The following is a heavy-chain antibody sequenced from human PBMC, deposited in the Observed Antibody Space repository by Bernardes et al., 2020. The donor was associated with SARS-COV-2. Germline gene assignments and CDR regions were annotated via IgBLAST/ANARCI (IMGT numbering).Heavy chain of an antibody. CDR1: GGSISSDGYY. J-gene: IGHJ5*02. D-gene: IGHD3-3*01. V-gene: IGHV4-31*03. Sequence: TLTRTCTVSGGSISSDGYYWSWIRQHPGKGLEWIGYIYYSGSTYYNPSLKSRVTISVDTSKNQFSLKLSSVTAADTAVYYCARDRAITIFGVVISQWFDPWGQGTLVTVSS. CDR3: ARDRAITIFGVVISQWFDP. CDR2: IYYSGST.